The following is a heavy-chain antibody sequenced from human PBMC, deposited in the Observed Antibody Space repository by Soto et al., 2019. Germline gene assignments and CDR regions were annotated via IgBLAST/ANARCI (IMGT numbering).Heavy chain of an antibody. CDR1: GYTFTSYA. D-gene: IGHD3-10*01. V-gene: IGHV1-3*01. CDR3: ARSVVRGVHFDY. CDR2: INAGNGNT. Sequence: GASVEVSCKASGYTFTSYAMHWVRQAPGQRLEWMGWINAGNGNTKYSQKFQGRVTITRDTSASTAYMELSSLRSEDTAVYYCARSVVRGVHFDYWGQGTLVTVSS. J-gene: IGHJ4*02.